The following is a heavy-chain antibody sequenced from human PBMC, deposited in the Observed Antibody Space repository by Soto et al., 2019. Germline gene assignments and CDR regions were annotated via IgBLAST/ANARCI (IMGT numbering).Heavy chain of an antibody. J-gene: IGHJ5*02. Sequence: QVQLQQWGAGLLKPSETLSLTCVVYGGSFSGYYWSWIRQSPGKGLEWIGGINHRGSTNYNPSLESRFTTAVDTSKNQFSLKLPSVTAADTAMYYCARDGCCTSTTCRVGNWFDPWGQGTLVTVSS. CDR1: GGSFSGYY. V-gene: IGHV4-34*01. CDR3: ARDGCCTSTTCRVGNWFDP. D-gene: IGHD2-2*01. CDR2: INHRGST.